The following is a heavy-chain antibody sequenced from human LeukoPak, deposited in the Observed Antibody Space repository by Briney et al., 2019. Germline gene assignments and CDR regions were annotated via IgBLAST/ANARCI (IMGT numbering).Heavy chain of an antibody. CDR3: ARVRSYYYDSSGYLN. Sequence: QTGGSLRLSCAASGFTFSSYAMSWVRQAPGKGLEWVSAISGSGGSTYYADSVKGRFTISRDNAKNSLYLQMNSLRAEDTAVYYCARVRSYYYDSSGYLNWGQGTLVTVSS. CDR2: ISGSGGST. D-gene: IGHD3-22*01. J-gene: IGHJ4*02. V-gene: IGHV3-23*01. CDR1: GFTFSSYA.